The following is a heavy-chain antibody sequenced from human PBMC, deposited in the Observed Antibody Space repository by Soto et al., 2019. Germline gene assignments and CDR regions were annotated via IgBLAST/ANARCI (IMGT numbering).Heavy chain of an antibody. J-gene: IGHJ6*02. V-gene: IGHV4-34*01. CDR2: INHRGSS. CDR3: ARSDNRNSLYGVDV. CDR1: GGSLSGYY. D-gene: IGHD1-7*01. Sequence: QVQLQQWGAGLLKPSETLSLTCAVNGGSLSGYYWSWIRQSPGKGLEWIGEINHRGSSDYNPSLNSRVTISIDASKNHVTLEFTSVTAADTAVYYCARSDNRNSLYGVDVWGQGTAVTVSS.